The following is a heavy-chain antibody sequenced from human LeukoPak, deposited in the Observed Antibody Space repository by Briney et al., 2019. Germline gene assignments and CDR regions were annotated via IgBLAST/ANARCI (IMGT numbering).Heavy chain of an antibody. CDR3: ARDGNNQSKYRNTNPGDAFDI. CDR1: GGSISSGDYY. Sequence: SQTLPLTCTVSGGSISSGDYYWSWIRQPPGKGLEWIGYIYYSGSTYYNPSLKSRVTISVDTSKNQFSLKLSSVTAADTAVYYCARDGNNQSKYRNTNPGDAFDIWGQGTMVTVSS. D-gene: IGHD2/OR15-2a*01. V-gene: IGHV4-30-4*01. J-gene: IGHJ3*02. CDR2: IYYSGST.